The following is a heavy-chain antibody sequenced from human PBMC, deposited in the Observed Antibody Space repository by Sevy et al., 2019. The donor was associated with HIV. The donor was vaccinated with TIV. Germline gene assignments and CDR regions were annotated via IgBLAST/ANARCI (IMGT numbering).Heavy chain of an antibody. CDR3: ATGPPDGSYDYFDY. CDR2: ISGSSNYI. Sequence: GGSLRLSCAASGFTFSRYSMNWVRQAPGKGLEWVSSISGSSNYIYYAESLKGRFIISRDNAKNTLYLQMNSLRADDTAVYYCATGPPDGSYDYFDYWGHGTLVTVSS. CDR1: GFTFSRYS. V-gene: IGHV3-21*06. J-gene: IGHJ4*01. D-gene: IGHD1-26*01.